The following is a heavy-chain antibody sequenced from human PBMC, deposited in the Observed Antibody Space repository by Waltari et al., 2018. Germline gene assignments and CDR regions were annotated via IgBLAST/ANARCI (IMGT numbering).Heavy chain of an antibody. J-gene: IGHJ4*02. Sequence: EVQLVESGGGLVKPGGSLRLSCAASGFTFSNAWMSWVSQAPGKGLECVGRIKSKTDVGTTDYAAPVKGRFTISRDNSKNTLYLQMNSLRAEDTAMYYCANEGYWGQGTLVTVSS. CDR2: IKSKTDVGTT. CDR1: GFTFSNAW. V-gene: IGHV3-15*01. D-gene: IGHD1-1*01. CDR3: ANEGY.